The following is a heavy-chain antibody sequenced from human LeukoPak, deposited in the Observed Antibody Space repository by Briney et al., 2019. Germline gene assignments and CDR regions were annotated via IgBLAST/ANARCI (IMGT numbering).Heavy chain of an antibody. J-gene: IGHJ6*02. CDR1: GGSISSYY. D-gene: IGHD1-14*01. V-gene: IGHV4-59*08. CDR2: IYYSGST. Sequence: SETLSPTCTVSGGSISSYYWSWIRQPPGKGLEWIGYIYYSGSTNYNPSLKSRVTISVDTSKNQFSLKLSSVTAADTAVYYCARRTLYYYGMDVWGQGTTVTVSS. CDR3: ARRTLYYYGMDV.